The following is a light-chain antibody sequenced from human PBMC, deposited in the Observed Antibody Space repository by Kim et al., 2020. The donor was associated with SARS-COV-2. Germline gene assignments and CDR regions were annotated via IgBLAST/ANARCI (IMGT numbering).Light chain of an antibody. J-gene: IGKJ2*01. CDR3: QQSNSFPYT. CDR2: AAS. V-gene: IGKV1D-12*01. Sequence: SASVGDRVTISCRASQGINSWLALYQQKPGRAPTLLIYAASSLQSGVPSSFSGSGSDTVYSLNNSSLQPEDFASYFCQQSNSFPYTCRRGTKLEIK. CDR1: QGINSW.